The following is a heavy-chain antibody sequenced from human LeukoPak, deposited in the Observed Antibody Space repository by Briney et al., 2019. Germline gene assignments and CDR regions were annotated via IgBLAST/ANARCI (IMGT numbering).Heavy chain of an antibody. CDR2: MNPNSGNT. J-gene: IGHJ6*03. D-gene: IGHD3-10*01. CDR1: GYTFTSYD. V-gene: IGHV1-8*01. Sequence: RASVKVSCKASGYTFTSYDINWVRQATGQGLEWMGWMNPNSGNTGYAQKFQGRVTMTRNTSISTAYMELSSLRSEDTAVYYCARGGSLWFGEFPWNYYYYYMDVWGKGTTVTVSS. CDR3: ARGGSLWFGEFPWNYYYYYMDV.